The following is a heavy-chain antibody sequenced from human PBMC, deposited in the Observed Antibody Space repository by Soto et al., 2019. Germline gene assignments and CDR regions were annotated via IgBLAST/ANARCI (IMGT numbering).Heavy chain of an antibody. V-gene: IGHV1-18*01. J-gene: IGHJ4*02. Sequence: QVQLVQSGAEVKKPGASLKVSCKASGYTFTSYGISWVRQAPGQGLEWMGWISAYNGNTNYAQKLQGRVTMTTDTSTSTAYMELRSLRSDDTAVYYCARDRGIYYYDSSGYPYYFDYWGQGTLVTVSS. CDR3: ARDRGIYYYDSSGYPYYFDY. CDR1: GYTFTSYG. D-gene: IGHD3-22*01. CDR2: ISAYNGNT.